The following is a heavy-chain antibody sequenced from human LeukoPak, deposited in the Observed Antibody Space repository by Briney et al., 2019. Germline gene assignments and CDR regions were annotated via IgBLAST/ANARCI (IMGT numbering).Heavy chain of an antibody. CDR3: ANVWATIAAVGY. V-gene: IGHV3-23*01. CDR1: GFTFSSYA. D-gene: IGHD6-25*01. CDR2: ITGSGGST. Sequence: PGGSLRLSXAASGFTFSSYAMSWVRQAPGKGLEWVSAITGSGGSTYYADSVKGRFIISRDNSKNTLFLQMNSLRAEETAVYYCANVWATIAAVGYWGQGTLVTVSS. J-gene: IGHJ4*02.